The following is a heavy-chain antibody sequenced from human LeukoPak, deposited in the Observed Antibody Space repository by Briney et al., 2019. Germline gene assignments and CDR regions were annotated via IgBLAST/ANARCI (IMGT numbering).Heavy chain of an antibody. V-gene: IGHV1-69*13. CDR1: GGTFSSYA. CDR3: ATGTVVVTVIPGYYYMDV. CDR2: IIPIFGTA. J-gene: IGHJ6*03. D-gene: IGHD2-21*02. Sequence: ASVKVSCKASGGTFSSYAIRWVRQAPGQGLEWMGGIIPIFGTANYAQKFQGRVTITADESTSPAYLELSSLRSEDTAVYYCATGTVVVTVIPGYYYMDVCGKGTTVTIS.